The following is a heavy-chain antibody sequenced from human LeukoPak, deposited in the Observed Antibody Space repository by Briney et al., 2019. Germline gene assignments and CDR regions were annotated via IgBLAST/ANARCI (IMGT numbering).Heavy chain of an antibody. CDR1: GFPFSLYY. J-gene: IGHJ4*02. CDR3: ARDQSGGVGAVFDF. D-gene: IGHD1-26*01. CDR2: ISGSSSYM. Sequence: GGSLRLSCAASGFPFSLYYMSWVRQAPGKGLEWVSSISGSSSYMYYGDSMKGRFTISKDNAKNSLYLQINSLRAEDTAIYYCARDQSGGVGAVFDFWGQGTLVAVSS. V-gene: IGHV3-21*01.